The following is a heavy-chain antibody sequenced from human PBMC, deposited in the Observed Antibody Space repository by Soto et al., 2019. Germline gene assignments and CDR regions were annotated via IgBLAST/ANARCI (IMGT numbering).Heavy chain of an antibody. CDR3: ANDPRGYCIGGSGRPFDY. CDR1: GFTFSSYA. V-gene: IGHV3-23*01. Sequence: PGGSLRLSCAASGFTFSSYAMSWVRQAPGKGLEWVSAISGSGGSTYYADSVKGRFTISRDNSKSTLYLQMNSLRAEDTAVYYCANDPRGYCIGGSGRPFDYWGQGTLVTVSS. J-gene: IGHJ4*02. CDR2: ISGSGGST. D-gene: IGHD2-15*01.